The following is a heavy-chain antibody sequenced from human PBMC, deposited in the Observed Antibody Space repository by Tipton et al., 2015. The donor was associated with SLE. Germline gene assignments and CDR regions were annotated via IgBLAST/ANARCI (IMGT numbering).Heavy chain of an antibody. Sequence: QVQLVQSGAEVKKPGSSVKVSCKASGGTFSSYTISWVRQAPGQGLEWMGRIIPILGIANYAQKFQGRVTITADKSTSTAYMELSSLRSEDTAVYYCASPKPKYYDSSGGGYFDYWGQGTLVTVSS. J-gene: IGHJ4*02. CDR2: IIPILGIA. CDR3: ASPKPKYYDSSGGGYFDY. V-gene: IGHV1-69*09. CDR1: GGTFSSYT. D-gene: IGHD3-22*01.